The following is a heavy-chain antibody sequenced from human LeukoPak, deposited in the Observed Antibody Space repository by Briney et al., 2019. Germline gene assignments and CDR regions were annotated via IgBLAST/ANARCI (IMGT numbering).Heavy chain of an antibody. Sequence: GGSLRLSCAASGFTFSSFGMHWVRQAPGKGLEWVAVISYDGSNKYYADSVKGRFTISRDNSKNTLYLQVNSLRAEETAVYYCAKAFVPYYYGMDVWGQGTTVTVS. D-gene: IGHD2/OR15-2a*01. CDR3: AKAFVPYYYGMDV. J-gene: IGHJ6*02. V-gene: IGHV3-30*18. CDR1: GFTFSSFG. CDR2: ISYDGSNK.